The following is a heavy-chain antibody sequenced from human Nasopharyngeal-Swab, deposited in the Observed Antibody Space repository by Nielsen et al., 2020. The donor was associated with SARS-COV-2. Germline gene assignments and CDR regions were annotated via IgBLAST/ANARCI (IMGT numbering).Heavy chain of an antibody. CDR2: IYTSGST. V-gene: IGHV4-4*07. CDR3: ARVGVAVAGAYNWFDP. Sequence: SETLSLTCTVSGGSISSYYWSWIRQPAGKGLEWIGRIYTSGSTNYNPSLKSRVTMSVDTSKNQFSLKLSSVTAADTAVYYCARVGVAVAGAYNWFDPWGQGTLDTVSS. J-gene: IGHJ5*02. D-gene: IGHD6-19*01. CDR1: GGSISSYY.